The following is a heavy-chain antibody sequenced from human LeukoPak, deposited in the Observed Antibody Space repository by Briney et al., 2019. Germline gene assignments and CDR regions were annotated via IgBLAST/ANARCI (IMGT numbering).Heavy chain of an antibody. CDR1: GFTFSSYG. CDR2: IRYDGSNK. CDR3: ARDGGIQLWPEYYFDY. J-gene: IGHJ4*02. D-gene: IGHD5-18*01. V-gene: IGHV3-30*02. Sequence: GGSLRLSCAASGFTFSSYGMHWVRQAPGKGLEWVAFIRYDGSNKYYADSVKGRFTISRDNSKNTLYLQMGSLRAEDMAVYYCARDGGIQLWPEYYFDYWGQGTLVTVSS.